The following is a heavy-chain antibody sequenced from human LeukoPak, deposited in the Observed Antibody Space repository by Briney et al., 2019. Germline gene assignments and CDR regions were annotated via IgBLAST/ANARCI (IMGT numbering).Heavy chain of an antibody. V-gene: IGHV3-48*04. Sequence: GRSLRLSCAASGFTFSSYSMNWVRQAPGEGLEWVSYISSSSSTIYYADSVKGRFTISRDNAKNSLDLQMNSLRVEDTGIYYCVKVAKYYYGSETYYFFEHWGQGTPVTASS. CDR2: ISSSSSTI. CDR3: VKVAKYYYGSETYYFFEH. J-gene: IGHJ4*02. CDR1: GFTFSSYS. D-gene: IGHD3-10*01.